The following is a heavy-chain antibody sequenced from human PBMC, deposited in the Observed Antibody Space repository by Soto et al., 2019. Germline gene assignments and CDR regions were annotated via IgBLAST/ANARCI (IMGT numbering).Heavy chain of an antibody. CDR2: IYYSGST. V-gene: IGHV4-59*01. Sequence: SETLSLTCTVSVGSISSYYWSWIRQPPGKGLEWIGYIYYSGSTNYNPSLKSRVTISVDTSKNQFSLKLSSVTAADTAVYYCARKVAATPAAFDIWGQGTMVTVSS. CDR3: ARKVAATPAAFDI. CDR1: VGSISSYY. J-gene: IGHJ3*02. D-gene: IGHD2-15*01.